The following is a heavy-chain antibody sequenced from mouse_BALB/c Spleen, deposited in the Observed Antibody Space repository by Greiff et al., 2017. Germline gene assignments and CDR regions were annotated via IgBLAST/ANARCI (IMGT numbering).Heavy chain of an antibody. J-gene: IGHJ4*01. CDR1: GYTFTSYW. Sequence: QVQLQQPGAELVKPGASVKLSCKASGYTFTSYWMHWVKQRPGQGLEWIGEINPSNGRTNYNEKFKSKATLTVDKSSSTAYMQLSGLTSEDSAVYCCAPGGYDAMDYWGQGTSVTVSS. D-gene: IGHD4-1*01. CDR2: INPSNGRT. CDR3: APGGYDAMDY. V-gene: IGHV1S81*02.